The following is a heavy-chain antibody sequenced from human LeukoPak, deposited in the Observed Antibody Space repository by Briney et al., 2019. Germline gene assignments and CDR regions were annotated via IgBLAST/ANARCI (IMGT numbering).Heavy chain of an antibody. D-gene: IGHD3-9*01. J-gene: IGHJ4*02. Sequence: GGSLRLSCAASGFTFSSYAMSWVRQAPGKGLEWVSAISGSGGSTYYADSVKGRFTISRDNSKNTLYLQMNSLRAEDTAVYYCAAERVLRYFDWLSGYFDYWGQGTLVTVSS. CDR2: ISGSGGST. CDR3: AAERVLRYFDWLSGYFDY. CDR1: GFTFSSYA. V-gene: IGHV3-23*01.